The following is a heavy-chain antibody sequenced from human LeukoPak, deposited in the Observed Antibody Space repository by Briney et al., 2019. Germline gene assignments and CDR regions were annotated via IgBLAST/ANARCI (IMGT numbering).Heavy chain of an antibody. J-gene: IGHJ4*02. V-gene: IGHV4-39*01. CDR3: ARHRDGYYPYFDY. CDR2: IYYSGST. D-gene: IGHD5-24*01. CDR1: GFTFSSSA. Sequence: SGGSLRLSCAASGFTFSSSAMGWIRQPPGKGLEWIGSIYYSGSTYYNPSLKSRVTISVDTSKNQFSLKLSSVTAADTAVYYCARHRDGYYPYFDYWGQGTLVTVSS.